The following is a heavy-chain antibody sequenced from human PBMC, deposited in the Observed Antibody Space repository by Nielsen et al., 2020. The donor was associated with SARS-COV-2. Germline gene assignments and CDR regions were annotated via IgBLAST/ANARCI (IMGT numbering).Heavy chain of an antibody. V-gene: IGHV3-11*06. CDR2: ITSSSTYT. CDR1: GFTFSDYY. Sequence: GESLKISCVGSGFTFSDYYMSWVRQAPGKGLEWVSYITSSSTYTNYADSVKGRFTISRDNSKNTLYLQMNSLRAEDTAVYYCARTGRNMVNYYGMDVWGQGTTVTVSS. CDR3: ARTGRNMVNYYGMDV. D-gene: IGHD5-18*01. J-gene: IGHJ6*02.